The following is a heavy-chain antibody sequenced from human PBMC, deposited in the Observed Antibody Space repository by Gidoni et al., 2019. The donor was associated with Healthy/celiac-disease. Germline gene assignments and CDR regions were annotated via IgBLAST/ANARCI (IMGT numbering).Heavy chain of an antibody. V-gene: IGHV3-48*03. J-gene: IGHJ5*02. D-gene: IGHD6-13*01. CDR3: ARDASSSWYGNWFDP. CDR1: GFTFSSYE. CDR2: ISSSGSTI. Sequence: EVQLVESGGGLVQPGGSLRLSRAASGFTFSSYEMNWVRQAPGKGLEWVSYISSSGSTIYYADSVKGRFTISRDNAKNSLYLQMNSLRAEDTAVYYCARDASSSWYGNWFDPWGQGTLVTVSS.